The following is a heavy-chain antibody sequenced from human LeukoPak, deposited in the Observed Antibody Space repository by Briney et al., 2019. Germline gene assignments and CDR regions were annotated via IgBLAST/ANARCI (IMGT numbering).Heavy chain of an antibody. CDR1: GGSISSYY. Sequence: PSETLSLTCTVSGGSISSYYWSWIRQPPGKGLEWIGYIYYSGSTNYNPSLKSRVTISVDTSENQFSLKLSSVTAADTAVYYCARAHRGTWELPALYYFDYWGQGTLVTVSS. V-gene: IGHV4-59*01. J-gene: IGHJ4*02. CDR2: IYYSGST. CDR3: ARAHRGTWELPALYYFDY. D-gene: IGHD1-26*01.